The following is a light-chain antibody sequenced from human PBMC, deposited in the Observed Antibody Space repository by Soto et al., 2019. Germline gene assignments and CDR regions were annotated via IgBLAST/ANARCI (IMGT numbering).Light chain of an antibody. V-gene: IGLV2-14*01. CDR3: CSYTRSGTLI. CDR1: SSDVGDYNY. Sequence: SVLTQPPSSSGSPGQSVTISCIGTSSDVGDYNYVSWYQQHPGKAPKVIIYDVSNRPSGVSYRFSGSKSGNTASLTVSGLQAEDEADYYCCSYTRSGTLIFGTGTKVTVL. CDR2: DVS. J-gene: IGLJ1*01.